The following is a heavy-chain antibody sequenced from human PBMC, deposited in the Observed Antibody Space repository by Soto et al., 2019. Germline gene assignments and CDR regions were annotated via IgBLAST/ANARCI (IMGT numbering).Heavy chain of an antibody. CDR3: ARGPDILTLFGP. Sequence: SETLSLTCAVYGGSFSGHYWSWIRQPPGKGLEWIGEINHSGSTNYNPSLKSRVTISVDTSKNQFSLKLSSVTAADTAVYYCARGPDILTLFGPWGQGTLVTVSS. J-gene: IGHJ5*02. V-gene: IGHV4-34*01. CDR1: GGSFSGHY. CDR2: INHSGST. D-gene: IGHD3-9*01.